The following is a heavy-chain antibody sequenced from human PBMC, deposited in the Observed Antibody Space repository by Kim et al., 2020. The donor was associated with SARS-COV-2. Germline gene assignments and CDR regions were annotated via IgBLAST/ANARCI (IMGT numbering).Heavy chain of an antibody. Sequence: GGSLRLSCAASGFTFSSYGMHWVRQAPGKGLEWVAVISYDGSNKYYADSVKGRFTISRDNSKNTLYLQMNSLRAEDTAVYYCAKDHCSSTSCYLGYWGQG. J-gene: IGHJ4*02. CDR1: GFTFSSYG. D-gene: IGHD2-2*01. CDR3: AKDHCSSTSCYLGY. V-gene: IGHV3-30*18. CDR2: ISYDGSNK.